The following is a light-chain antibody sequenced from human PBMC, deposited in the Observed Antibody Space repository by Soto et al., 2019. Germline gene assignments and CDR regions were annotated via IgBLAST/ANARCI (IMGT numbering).Light chain of an antibody. J-gene: IGKJ1*01. CDR1: QSISSY. Sequence: DIQMTQSPSSLSASVGDSVTITRRASQSISSYLNWYQQKPGKAPKLLIYAASTLQSGVPSRFRGSEYGTEFTITISSMQTEDFATYYCQQLDSYPITFGQGTKVDIK. CDR2: AAS. CDR3: QQLDSYPIT. V-gene: IGKV1-9*01.